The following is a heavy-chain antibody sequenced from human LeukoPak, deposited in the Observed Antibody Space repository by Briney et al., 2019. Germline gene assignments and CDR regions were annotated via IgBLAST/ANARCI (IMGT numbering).Heavy chain of an antibody. CDR2: ISAYNGNT. D-gene: IGHD3-3*01. Sequence: ASVKVSCKASGYTFTSYGISWVRQAPGQGLEWMGWISAYNGNTNYAQKLRGRVTMTTDTSTSTAYMELRSLRSDDTAVYYCARGNSYYDFWSGYYWGGTATRNWFDPWGQGTLVTVSS. CDR3: ARGNSYYDFWSGYYWGGTATRNWFDP. CDR1: GYTFTSYG. J-gene: IGHJ5*02. V-gene: IGHV1-18*01.